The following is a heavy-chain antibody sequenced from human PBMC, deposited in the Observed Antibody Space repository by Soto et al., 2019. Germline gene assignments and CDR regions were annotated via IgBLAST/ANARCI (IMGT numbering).Heavy chain of an antibody. CDR1: GGSISSYY. D-gene: IGHD3-10*01. J-gene: IGHJ5*02. Sequence: SETLSLTCTVSGGSISSYYWSWIRQPAGKGLEWIGRIYTSGSTNYNPSLKSRVTMSVDTSKNQFSLKLSSVTAADTAVYYCARGGYYGSGSYYSPWGQGTLVTVSS. V-gene: IGHV4-4*07. CDR3: ARGGYYGSGSYYSP. CDR2: IYTSGST.